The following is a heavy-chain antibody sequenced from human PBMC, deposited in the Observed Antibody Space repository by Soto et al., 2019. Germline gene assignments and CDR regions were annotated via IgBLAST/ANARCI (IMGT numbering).Heavy chain of an antibody. CDR3: ARELAVAGMGSYYFDY. CDR2: ISSSGSTI. J-gene: IGHJ4*02. D-gene: IGHD6-19*01. Sequence: GVSLRLSCTASGFTFSDYYMSWIRQAPGKGLEWVSYISSSGSTIYYADSVKGRFTISRDNAKNSLYLQMNSLRAEDTAVYYCARELAVAGMGSYYFDYWGQGTLVTVST. CDR1: GFTFSDYY. V-gene: IGHV3-11*01.